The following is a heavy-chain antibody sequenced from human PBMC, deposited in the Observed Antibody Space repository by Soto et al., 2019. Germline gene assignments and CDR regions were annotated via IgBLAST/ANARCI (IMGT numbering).Heavy chain of an antibody. CDR3: ARDTDYANSGYRHDAFDI. CDR1: GGTFSSYA. D-gene: IGHD3-22*01. CDR2: IIPSFGTA. Sequence: QVQLVQSGAEVKKPGSSVKVSCKASGGTFSSYAISWVRQAPGQGLEWMGGIIPSFGTANYAQKLQGRVTITADESTSTAYMELSSLRSEDTAVYYWARDTDYANSGYRHDAFDIWGQGTMVTVSS. V-gene: IGHV1-69*01. J-gene: IGHJ3*02.